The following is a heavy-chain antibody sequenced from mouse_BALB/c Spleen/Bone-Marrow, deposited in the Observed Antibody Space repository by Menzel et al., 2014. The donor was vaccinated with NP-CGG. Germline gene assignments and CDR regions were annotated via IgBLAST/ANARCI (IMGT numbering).Heavy chain of an antibody. D-gene: IGHD2-10*01. CDR2: IDPANGNT. CDR3: ARAYYGNYPYAMDY. J-gene: IGHJ4*01. V-gene: IGHV14-3*02. CDR1: GFNIKDTY. Sequence: EVKLMESGAELVKPGASVKLSCTASGFNIKDTYMHWVKQRPEQGLEWIGRIDPANGNTKYDPKFQGKATITADTSSNTAYLQLSSPTSEDTAVYFCARAYYGNYPYAMDYWGQGTSVTVSS.